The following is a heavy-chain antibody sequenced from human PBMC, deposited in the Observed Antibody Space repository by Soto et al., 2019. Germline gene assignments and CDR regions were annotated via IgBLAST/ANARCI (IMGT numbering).Heavy chain of an antibody. V-gene: IGHV3-11*06. CDR2: ISSSATYA. CDR1: GFTFSDYY. CDR3: ARNDSSGYLDS. D-gene: IGHD3-22*01. J-gene: IGHJ4*02. Sequence: GGSLRLSCAASGFTFSDYYMSWIRQAPGKGLEWLSYISSSATYAIYADSVKGRLTLSRDNAKNSLYLQMNSLRAEDTAVYYCARNDSSGYLDSWGQGTLVTVSS.